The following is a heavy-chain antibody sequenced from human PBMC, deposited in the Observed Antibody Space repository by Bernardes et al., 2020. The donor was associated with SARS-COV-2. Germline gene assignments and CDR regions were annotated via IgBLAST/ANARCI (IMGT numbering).Heavy chain of an antibody. Sequence: ATVKVSCKASGYTFTGYYVHWVRQAPGQGLEWMGWINPNSGGTNYAQKFQDRVTMTRDTSISPAYMELSRLRSDDTAVYYCAIPPTNYDRYGMDVWGQGTTVTVSS. CDR1: GYTFTGYY. CDR3: AIPPTNYDRYGMDV. J-gene: IGHJ6*02. CDR2: INPNSGGT. V-gene: IGHV1-2*02. D-gene: IGHD3-22*01.